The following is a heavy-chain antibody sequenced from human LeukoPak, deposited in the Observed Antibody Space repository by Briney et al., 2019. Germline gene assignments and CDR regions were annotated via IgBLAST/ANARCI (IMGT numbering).Heavy chain of an antibody. D-gene: IGHD2-21*02. CDR2: IFQSGST. CDR1: GGSISSSKYY. Sequence: SETLSLTRTVSGGSISSSKYYLGWIRQPPGKCLGWIGNIFQSGSTHYNPSLKSLVTISVDTSKTQFSLKLNSVTAADTAVYHCAGLVVGTTTIDYWGQGTLVTVSS. V-gene: IGHV4-39*01. J-gene: IGHJ4*02. CDR3: AGLVVGTTTIDY.